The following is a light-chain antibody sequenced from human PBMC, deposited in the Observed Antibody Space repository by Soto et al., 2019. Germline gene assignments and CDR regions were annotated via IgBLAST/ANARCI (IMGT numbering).Light chain of an antibody. V-gene: IGKV1-5*03. Sequence: DIQMTQSPSTLSASVGDRVTITCRASESISSWLAWFQQKPGKAPKLLIFKASILQSGVSSRFSGSESGTEFTLTLSSLQPDDFAAYYCQQYSAKWTFGQGTKVEIK. CDR2: KAS. CDR1: ESISSW. J-gene: IGKJ1*01. CDR3: QQYSAKWT.